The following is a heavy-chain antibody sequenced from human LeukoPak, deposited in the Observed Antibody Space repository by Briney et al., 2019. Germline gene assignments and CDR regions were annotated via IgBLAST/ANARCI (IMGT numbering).Heavy chain of an antibody. CDR1: GFAFSSYR. CDR2: IKSDGITT. CDR3: ARGVWHYDL. J-gene: IGHJ2*01. V-gene: IGHV3-74*01. Sequence: GGSLRLSCAASGFAFSSYRMHWVRRAPGKGLVWVSRIKSDGITTTYADSVKGRFTISRDNAKNTLYLQMNSLRVDDTAVYYCARGVWHYDLWGRGTLVTVSS.